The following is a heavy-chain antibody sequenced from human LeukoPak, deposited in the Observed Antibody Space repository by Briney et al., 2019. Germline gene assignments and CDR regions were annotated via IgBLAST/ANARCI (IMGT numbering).Heavy chain of an antibody. CDR3: ARDLNDYGYFDY. CDR1: GFTFSSYA. Sequence: GGSLRLSCAASGFTFSSYAMHWVRQAPGKGLEWVAVISYDGSNKYYADSVKGRFTISRDNSKNTLYLQMNSLRAEDTAVYYCARDLNDYGYFDYWGQGTLVTVSS. V-gene: IGHV3-30-3*01. D-gene: IGHD4-17*01. J-gene: IGHJ4*02. CDR2: ISYDGSNK.